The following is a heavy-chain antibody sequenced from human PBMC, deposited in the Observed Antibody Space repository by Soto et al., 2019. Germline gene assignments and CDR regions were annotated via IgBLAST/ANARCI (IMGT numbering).Heavy chain of an antibody. V-gene: IGHV3-23*01. CDR1: GFTLNSYA. J-gene: IGHJ5*02. CDR3: AKDFSLFPWEGFDP. Sequence: GGSMGLSCAASGFTLNSYAMAWSRQDPGKGQEWVSAISGSGGSTYYEDTVKGRFTISRENSKNTLYQQMNSLRAEDRAVYYCAKDFSLFPWEGFDPGGQGTLVTVSS. D-gene: IGHD1-26*01. CDR2: ISGSGGST.